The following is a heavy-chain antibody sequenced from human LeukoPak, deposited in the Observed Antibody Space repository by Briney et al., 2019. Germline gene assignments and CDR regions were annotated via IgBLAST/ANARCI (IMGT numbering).Heavy chain of an antibody. D-gene: IGHD3-9*01. CDR2: IDWNGGST. CDR3: ARGSSDWYYFDY. Sequence: GALRLSCAASGFTLKNHWMHWVRQAPGKGLEWVSDIDWNGGSTGYADSVKGRFTISRDNAKNSLYLQMNSLRAEDTALYYCARGSSDWYYFDYWGQGTLVTVSS. V-gene: IGHV3-20*04. CDR1: GFTLKNHW. J-gene: IGHJ4*02.